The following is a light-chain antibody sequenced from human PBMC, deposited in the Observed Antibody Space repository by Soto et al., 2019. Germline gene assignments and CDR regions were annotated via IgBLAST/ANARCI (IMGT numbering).Light chain of an antibody. V-gene: IGLV2-14*01. CDR1: RSDVGGYSY. CDR3: SSYTTRSSVV. J-gene: IGLJ2*01. Sequence: QSALTQPASVSGSPGQSITISCTGTRSDVGGYSYVSWYQQHPGKAPKLIIYNVSNRPSGVSNRFSGSKSGNTASLTISGLQAEDEADYYCSSYTTRSSVVFGGGTKLTVL. CDR2: NVS.